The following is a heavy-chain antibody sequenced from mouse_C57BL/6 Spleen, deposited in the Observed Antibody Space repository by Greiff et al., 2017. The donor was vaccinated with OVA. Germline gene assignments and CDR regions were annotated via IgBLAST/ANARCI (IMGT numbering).Heavy chain of an antibody. J-gene: IGHJ4*01. CDR1: GYAFSSSW. V-gene: IGHV1-82*01. CDR3: ARDYHDAMDY. D-gene: IGHD1-1*01. CDR2: IYPGDGDT. Sequence: QVQLKQSGPELVKPGASVKISCKASGYAFSSSWMNWVKQRPGKGLEWIGRIYPGDGDTNYNGKFKGKATLTADKSSSTAYMQLSSLTSEDSAVYFCARDYHDAMDYWGQGTSVTVSS.